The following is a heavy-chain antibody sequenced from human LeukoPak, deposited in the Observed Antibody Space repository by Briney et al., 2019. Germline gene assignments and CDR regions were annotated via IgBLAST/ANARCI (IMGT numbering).Heavy chain of an antibody. V-gene: IGHV3-48*03. CDR2: ISSSGSTI. Sequence: PGGSLRLSCAASGFTFSSYEMNWVRQAPGKGLEWVSYISSSGSTIYYADSVKGRFTISRDNAKNSLYLQMNSLRAEDTAVYYCARTMVRGGAFDYWGQGTLVIVSS. J-gene: IGHJ4*02. D-gene: IGHD3-10*01. CDR3: ARTMVRGGAFDY. CDR1: GFTFSSYE.